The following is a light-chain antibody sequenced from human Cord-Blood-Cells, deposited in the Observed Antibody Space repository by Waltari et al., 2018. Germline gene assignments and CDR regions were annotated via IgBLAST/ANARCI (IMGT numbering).Light chain of an antibody. CDR1: QSVLYSSNNKKY. CDR2: WAS. V-gene: IGKV4-1*01. CDR3: QQYYSTPRT. J-gene: IGKJ1*01. Sequence: DIVMTQSPDSLAVSLGERATINCKSSQSVLYSSNNKKYLAWYQQKPGQPPKLLIYWASTRESGVPDRFSGSGSGTEFTLTISSLQAEDVAVYYCQQYYSTPRTFGQGTKVEIK.